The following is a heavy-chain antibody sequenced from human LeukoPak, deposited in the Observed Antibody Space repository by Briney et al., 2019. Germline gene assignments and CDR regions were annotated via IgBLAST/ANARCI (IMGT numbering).Heavy chain of an antibody. D-gene: IGHD3-3*01. CDR1: GFTFSTSW. J-gene: IGHJ4*02. Sequence: GGSLGLSCAASGFTFSTSWMTWVRQAPGKGLEWVANIKQDGSEKYYVDSVKGRFAVSRDNAKNSLYLQMNSLRAEDTAVYYCARAQSGFWSGYCFDYWGQGTLVTVSS. CDR3: ARAQSGFWSGYCFDY. V-gene: IGHV3-7*01. CDR2: IKQDGSEK.